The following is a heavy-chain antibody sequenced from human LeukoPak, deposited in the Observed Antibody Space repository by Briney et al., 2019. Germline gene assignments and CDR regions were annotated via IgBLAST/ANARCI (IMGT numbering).Heavy chain of an antibody. CDR3: ARDELQQLLAFDY. D-gene: IGHD6-13*01. Sequence: GGSLRLSCAAYGFTFSSYAMHWVRQAPGKGLQWVAVISYDGSNKYYADSVKGRFTISRDNSKNTLYLQMNSLRAEDTAVYYCARDELQQLLAFDYWGQGTLFTVSS. V-gene: IGHV3-30*04. CDR2: ISYDGSNK. J-gene: IGHJ4*02. CDR1: GFTFSSYA.